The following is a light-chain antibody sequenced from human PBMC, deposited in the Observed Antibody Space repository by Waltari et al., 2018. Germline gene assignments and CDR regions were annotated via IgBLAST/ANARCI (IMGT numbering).Light chain of an antibody. CDR3: SVWDSSLSAVV. CDR2: RDN. Sequence: QAGLTQPPSVSKGLGQTATLPCTGNSNNVASQGAAWLQQHQGHPPKLLSYRDNNRPSGVSERLSASRSGNTAALTITGLQPEDEADYYCSVWDSSLSAVVFGGGTKLTVL. V-gene: IGLV10-54*01. CDR1: SNNVASQG. J-gene: IGLJ3*02.